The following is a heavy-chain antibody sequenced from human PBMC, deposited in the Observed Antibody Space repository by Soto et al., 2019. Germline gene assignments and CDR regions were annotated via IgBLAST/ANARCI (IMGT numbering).Heavy chain of an antibody. J-gene: IGHJ5*02. Sequence: SETLSLTCTVSGGSISSFYWSWIRQPAGKGLEWIGRIYTSGSTYYNPSLKSRVTMSVDTSKNQFSLNLSSVTAADTAVYYCARYLILTGYYNDHGKPRNYNWFDTWGQGTLVTVSS. V-gene: IGHV4-4*07. CDR3: ARYLILTGYYNDHGKPRNYNWFDT. CDR2: IYTSGST. D-gene: IGHD3-9*01. CDR1: GGSISSFY.